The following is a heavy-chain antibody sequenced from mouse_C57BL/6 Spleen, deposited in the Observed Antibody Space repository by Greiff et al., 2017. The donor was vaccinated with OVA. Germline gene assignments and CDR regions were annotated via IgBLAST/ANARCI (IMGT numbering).Heavy chain of an antibody. D-gene: IGHD4-1*01. CDR2: ISSGGDYI. J-gene: IGHJ2*01. V-gene: IGHV5-9-1*02. CDR1: GFTFSSYA. CDR3: TRDRELGRYFDY. Sequence: EVQLQESGEGLVKPGGSLKLSCAASGFTFSSYAMSWVRQTPEKRLEWVAYISSGGDYIYYADTVKGRFTISRDNARNTLYLQMSSLKSEDTAMYYCTRDRELGRYFDYWGQGTTLTVSS.